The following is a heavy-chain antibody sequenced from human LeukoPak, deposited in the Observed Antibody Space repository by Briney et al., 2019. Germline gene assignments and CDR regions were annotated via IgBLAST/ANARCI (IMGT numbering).Heavy chain of an antibody. CDR1: GYTFTGYY. J-gene: IGHJ6*02. Sequence: ASVKVSCKASGYTFTGYYMHWVRQAPGQGLAWMGWINPNSGGTNYAQKFQGRVTMTRDTSISTAYMELSRLRSDDTAVYYCARPWGDWLSFQEGIGYYYYYYGMDVWGQGTTVTVSS. D-gene: IGHD3-9*01. CDR3: ARPWGDWLSFQEGIGYYYYYYGMDV. V-gene: IGHV1-2*02. CDR2: INPNSGGT.